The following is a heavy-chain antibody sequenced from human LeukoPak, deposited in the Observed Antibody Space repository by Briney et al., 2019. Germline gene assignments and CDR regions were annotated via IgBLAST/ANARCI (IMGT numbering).Heavy chain of an antibody. Sequence: ASVKVSCKASGYTFTGYYMHWVRQAPGQGLEWMGWINPNSGGTNYAQKFQGWVTMTRDTSISAAYMELSRLRSDDTAVYYCARDRGSGSYYNHYYYYGMDVWGQGTTVTVSS. V-gene: IGHV1-2*04. D-gene: IGHD3-10*01. CDR3: ARDRGSGSYYNHYYYYGMDV. CDR1: GYTFTGYY. J-gene: IGHJ6*02. CDR2: INPNSGGT.